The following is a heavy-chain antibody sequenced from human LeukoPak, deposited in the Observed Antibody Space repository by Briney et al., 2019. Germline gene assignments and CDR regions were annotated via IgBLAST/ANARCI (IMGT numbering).Heavy chain of an antibody. D-gene: IGHD6-6*01. J-gene: IGHJ5*02. Sequence: SETLSLTCTVSGGSISSSSYYWGWIRQPPGKGLEWIGSIYYSGSTYYNPSLKSRVTISVDTSKNQFSLKLSSVTAADTAVYYCARRVGVAALVGVDWFDPRGQGTLVTVSS. CDR3: ARRVGVAALVGVDWFDP. CDR2: IYYSGST. CDR1: GGSISSSSYY. V-gene: IGHV4-39*01.